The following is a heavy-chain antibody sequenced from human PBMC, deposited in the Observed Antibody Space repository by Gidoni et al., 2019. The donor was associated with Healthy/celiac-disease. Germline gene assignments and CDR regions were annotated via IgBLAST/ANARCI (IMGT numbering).Heavy chain of an antibody. Sequence: EVQLVESGGGLVKPGGSLSLSCAASGFTFSSYSMNWVRQAPGKGLAGVSSISSSSSYIYYADSVKGRFTISRDKAKNSLYLQMNSLRAEDTAVYYCASFSFMLRDYWGQGTLVTVSS. CDR1: GFTFSSYS. V-gene: IGHV3-21*01. J-gene: IGHJ4*02. CDR2: ISSSSSYI. D-gene: IGHD3-16*01. CDR3: ASFSFMLRDY.